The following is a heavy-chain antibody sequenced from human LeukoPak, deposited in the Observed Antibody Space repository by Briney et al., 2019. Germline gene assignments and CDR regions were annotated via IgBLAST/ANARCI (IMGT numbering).Heavy chain of an antibody. V-gene: IGHV3-7*03. D-gene: IGHD4-17*01. J-gene: IGHJ3*02. CDR1: GFTFSNYW. Sequence: PGGSVRLSCAGSGFTFSNYWMTWVRQAPGKGLEWVTFIKPDGSEKYYVDSVKGRFTISRDNAKNSLYLQMNSLRAEDTAMYYCARVPGDYGGAFDIWGQGTMVTVSS. CDR3: ARVPGDYGGAFDI. CDR2: IKPDGSEK.